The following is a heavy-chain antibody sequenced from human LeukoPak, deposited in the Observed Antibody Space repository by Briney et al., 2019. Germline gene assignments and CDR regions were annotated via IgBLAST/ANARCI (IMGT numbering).Heavy chain of an antibody. CDR2: ISNSGSTI. CDR3: ARYPFDY. CDR1: GFAFSDYY. Sequence: PGGSLRLSCAASGFAFSDYYMNWIRQAPGKGLEWVSYISNSGSTIYYADSGKGRFTISRDNAKNSLYLQMNSLRAEDTAVYYCARYPFDYWGQGTLVTVSS. J-gene: IGHJ4*02. V-gene: IGHV3-11*01.